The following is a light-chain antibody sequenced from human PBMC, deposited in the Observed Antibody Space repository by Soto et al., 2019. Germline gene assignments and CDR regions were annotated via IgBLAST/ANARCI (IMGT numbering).Light chain of an antibody. CDR1: QNLLHGNGYNY. Sequence: DIVMTQSPLSLPVTPGEPASISCRSSQNLLHGNGYNYLVWYLQKPGQSPQLLIYLGSTRASGVPVRFSGSGSGTDFTLKISTVEAEDVGVYYCMQGLQVPFTFGPGIKVDIK. CDR2: LGS. CDR3: MQGLQVPFT. V-gene: IGKV2-28*01. J-gene: IGKJ3*01.